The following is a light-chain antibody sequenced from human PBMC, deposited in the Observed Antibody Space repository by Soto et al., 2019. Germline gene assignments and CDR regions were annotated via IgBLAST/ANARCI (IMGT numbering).Light chain of an antibody. Sequence: EIVMTQSPATLSVSPGERATLSCRASQSVDNRLAWYQHTPGQPPRLLIYGATYRATGVPAKFSGSGSGTEFTLTIPSLQSEDFALYYCQQYIDWPRTFGQGTKVDI. V-gene: IGKV3-15*01. J-gene: IGKJ1*01. CDR3: QQYIDWPRT. CDR1: QSVDNR. CDR2: GAT.